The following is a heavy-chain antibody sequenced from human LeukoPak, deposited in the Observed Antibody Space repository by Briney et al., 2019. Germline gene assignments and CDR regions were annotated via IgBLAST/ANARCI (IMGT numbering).Heavy chain of an antibody. CDR1: GLSVTNNY. J-gene: IGHJ4*02. D-gene: IGHD3-16*01. Sequence: GGSLRRSCAASGLSVTNNYMSWVRQAPGKGLEWVSVIYSDGSTNYADSVKGRFTISRDNSKNTLYLQMNSLRAEDTAVYYCAKDYDYVWGTFPDYWGQGTLVTVSS. CDR2: IYSDGST. V-gene: IGHV3-66*02. CDR3: AKDYDYVWGTFPDY.